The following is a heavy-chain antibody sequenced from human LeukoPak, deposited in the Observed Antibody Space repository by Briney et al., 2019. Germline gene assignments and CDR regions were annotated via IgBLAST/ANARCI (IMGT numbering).Heavy chain of an antibody. J-gene: IGHJ1*01. CDR1: GFTFSTYW. D-gene: IGHD3-22*01. CDR2: IKSDGST. Sequence: PGGSLRLSCAASGFTFSTYWMHWVRHAPGKGPVWVSRIKSDGSTNYADSVKGRFTISRDNAKNTVSLQMNSLRPEDTGVYYCARAPSEIGGYYPEYFRHWGQGTLVTVSS. V-gene: IGHV3-74*01. CDR3: ARAPSEIGGYYPEYFRH.